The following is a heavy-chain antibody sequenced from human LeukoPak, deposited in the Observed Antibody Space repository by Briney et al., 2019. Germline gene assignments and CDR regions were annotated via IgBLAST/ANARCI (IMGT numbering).Heavy chain of an antibody. J-gene: IGHJ4*02. V-gene: IGHV4-59*01. CDR3: ARDRGSYYVDY. CDR1: GGSISSYY. D-gene: IGHD1-26*01. Sequence: SETLSLTCTVSGGSISSYYWSWIRQPPGKGLEWIGYIYYSGSTNYNPSLKSRVTISVDTSKNQCSLKLSAVTAADTAVYYCARDRGSYYVDYWGQGTLVTVPS. CDR2: IYYSGST.